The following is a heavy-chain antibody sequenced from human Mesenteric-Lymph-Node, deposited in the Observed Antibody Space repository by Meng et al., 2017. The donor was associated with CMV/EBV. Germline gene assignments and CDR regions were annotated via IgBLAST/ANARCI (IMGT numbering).Heavy chain of an antibody. CDR2: IIPIFGTA. Sequence: FSSYAISWVRQAPGPGLEWMGGIIPIFGTANYAQKFQGRVTITADESTSTAYMELSSLRSEDTAVYYCARGGDIVVVPAARSEYFQHWGQGTLVTVSS. CDR3: ARGGDIVVVPAARSEYFQH. CDR1: FSSYA. V-gene: IGHV1-69*01. J-gene: IGHJ1*01. D-gene: IGHD2-2*01.